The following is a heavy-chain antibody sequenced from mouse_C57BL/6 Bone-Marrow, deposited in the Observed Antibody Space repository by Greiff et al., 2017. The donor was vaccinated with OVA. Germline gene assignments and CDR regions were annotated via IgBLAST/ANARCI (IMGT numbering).Heavy chain of an antibody. V-gene: IGHV1-64*01. CDR2: IHPNSGST. J-gene: IGHJ2*01. D-gene: IGHD2-3*01. Sequence: QVQLQQPGAELVKPGASVKLSCKASGYTFTSYWMHWVKQRPGQGLEWIGMIHPNSGSTNYNEKFKSKATLTVDKSSSTAYMQLSSLTSEDSAVYCCARKGAARWLLLDYWGQGTTLTVSS. CDR3: ARKGAARWLLLDY. CDR1: GYTFTSYW.